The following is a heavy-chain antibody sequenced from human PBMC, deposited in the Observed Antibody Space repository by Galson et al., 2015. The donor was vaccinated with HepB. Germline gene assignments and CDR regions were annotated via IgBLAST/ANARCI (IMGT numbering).Heavy chain of an antibody. J-gene: IGHJ3*02. CDR1: GYTFTSYA. CDR3: ARVQYLVTADAFDI. Sequence: SCKASGYTFTSYAMHWVRQAPGQRLEWMGWINAGNGNTKYSQKFQGRVTITRDTSASTAYMELSSLRSEDTAVYYCARVQYLVTADAFDIWGQGTMVTVSS. V-gene: IGHV1-3*01. CDR2: INAGNGNT. D-gene: IGHD2-2*01.